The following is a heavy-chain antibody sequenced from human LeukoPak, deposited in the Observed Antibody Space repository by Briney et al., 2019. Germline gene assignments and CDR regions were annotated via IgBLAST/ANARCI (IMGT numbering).Heavy chain of an antibody. CDR3: ARHCCSGPAKRVFDI. D-gene: IGHD2-15*01. Sequence: SETLSLTCTVSGDSIISSDYHWGWVRQPPGKGLEWIGTISYSGNTDYNPSLRSRVTISVDASNNQFSLRLGSVTAADTAVYHCARHCCSGPAKRVFDIWGQGTMVTVSS. CDR2: ISYSGNT. J-gene: IGHJ3*02. CDR1: GDSIISSDYH. V-gene: IGHV4-39*01.